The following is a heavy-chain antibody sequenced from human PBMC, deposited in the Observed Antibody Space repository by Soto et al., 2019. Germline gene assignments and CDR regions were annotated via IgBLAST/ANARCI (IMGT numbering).Heavy chain of an antibody. D-gene: IGHD5-12*01. CDR3: AREMATSTDAFDI. CDR1: GGSFSSYT. Sequence: SVKVSCKASGGSFSSYTICWVRQAPGQGLEWMGRIIPIVNIANYAQKFQGRVTVTADKSTTTAYMELSSLRSEDTAVYYCAREMATSTDAFDIWGQGTMVTVSS. V-gene: IGHV1-69*04. CDR2: IIPIVNIA. J-gene: IGHJ3*02.